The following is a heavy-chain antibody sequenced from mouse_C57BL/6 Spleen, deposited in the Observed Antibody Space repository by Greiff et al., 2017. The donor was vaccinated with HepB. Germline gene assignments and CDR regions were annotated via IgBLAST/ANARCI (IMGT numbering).Heavy chain of an antibody. CDR3: ARRAVSHYAMDY. J-gene: IGHJ4*01. D-gene: IGHD1-1*01. V-gene: IGHV1-59*01. CDR1: GYTFTSYW. Sequence: QVQLKQPGAELVRPGTSVKLSCKASGYTFTSYWMHWVKQRPGQGLEWIGVIDPSDSYTNYNQKFKGKATLTVDTSSSTAYMQLSSLTSEDSAVYYCARRAVSHYAMDYWGQGTSVTVSS. CDR2: IDPSDSYT.